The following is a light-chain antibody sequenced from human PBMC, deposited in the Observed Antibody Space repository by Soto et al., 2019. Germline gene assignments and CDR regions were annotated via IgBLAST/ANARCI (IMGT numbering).Light chain of an antibody. V-gene: IGLV2-11*01. CDR3: CSHGGSFPYV. J-gene: IGLJ1*01. Sequence: QSVLTQPPSVSGSPGQSVTISCTGTSSDVGGYDYVSWYQQHPGKAPKLLIYDDTKRPSGVPDRFSGSKSGNTASLTISGLQAEDEADFFCCSHGGSFPYVFGTGTKLTVL. CDR1: SSDVGGYDY. CDR2: DDT.